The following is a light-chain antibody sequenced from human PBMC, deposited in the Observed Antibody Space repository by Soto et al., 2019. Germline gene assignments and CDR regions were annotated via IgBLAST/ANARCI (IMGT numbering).Light chain of an antibody. CDR2: KAS. Sequence: DIQMTQLLSTLLASEEARVTITFRASQSISVCLAWYQQKAGKAPNLLIYKASRLESGVPSRFSGSGSETEFTLTISGLQPGDFATYYCQQYDTYWTFGQGTKVDIK. J-gene: IGKJ1*01. V-gene: IGKV1-5*03. CDR3: QQYDTYWT. CDR1: QSISVC.